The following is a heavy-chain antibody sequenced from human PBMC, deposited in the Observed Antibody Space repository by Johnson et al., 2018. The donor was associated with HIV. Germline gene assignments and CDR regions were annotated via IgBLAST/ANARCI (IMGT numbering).Heavy chain of an antibody. CDR3: ASSSSSWTSDPDDAFDI. V-gene: IGHV3-73*02. J-gene: IGHJ3*02. CDR1: GFTFSGSA. CDR2: IRNKAKNYAT. D-gene: IGHD6-13*01. Sequence: VQLVESGGGLVQPGGSLKLSCAASGFTFSGSAIHWVRQASGKGLEWVGRIRNKAKNYATEYGASVKGRFTISRDDSKNTAYLKMTSLKTEDTAVYYCASSSSSWTSDPDDAFDIWGQGTMVTVSS.